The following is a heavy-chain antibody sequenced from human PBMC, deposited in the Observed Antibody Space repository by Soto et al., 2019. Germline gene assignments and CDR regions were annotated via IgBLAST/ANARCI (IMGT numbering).Heavy chain of an antibody. CDR2: IYWDDDK. J-gene: IGHJ6*02. D-gene: IGHD3-3*01. CDR3: AHSNSTSHYDFWSGTRPDF. CDR1: GFSLITSGVG. V-gene: IGHV2-5*02. Sequence: QITLKESGPTLVKPTQTLTLTCTCSGFSLITSGVGVGWIRQPPVKALEWLALIYWDDDKRYSPSLKSRLTITKDTSKTQVVLTMTNMDPVDPATYYCAHSNSTSHYDFWSGTRPDFWGPGTTVTVSS.